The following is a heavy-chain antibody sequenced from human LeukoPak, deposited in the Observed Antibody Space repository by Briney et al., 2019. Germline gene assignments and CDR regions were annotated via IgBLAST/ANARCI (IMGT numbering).Heavy chain of an antibody. CDR1: GGSLSGYY. J-gene: IGHJ6*03. CDR3: ARVQAAMMPYYMDV. V-gene: IGHV4-34*01. D-gene: IGHD2-2*01. Sequence: SETLPLTCAVYGGSLSGYYWSRIRQPPGKGLEWIGEINHSGSTNYNPSLKSRVTISVDTSKNQFSLKLSSVTAADTAVYYCARVQAAMMPYYMDVWGKGTTVTVSS. CDR2: INHSGST.